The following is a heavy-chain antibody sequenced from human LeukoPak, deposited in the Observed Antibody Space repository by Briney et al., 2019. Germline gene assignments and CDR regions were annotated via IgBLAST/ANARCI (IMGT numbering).Heavy chain of an antibody. D-gene: IGHD5-18*01. CDR2: INGYGSST. V-gene: IGHV3-74*01. J-gene: IGHJ4*02. CDR3: ARDAPGNTALDY. Sequence: AGGSLRLSCAASGFTFVSYWMHWVRQAPGKGLVWVSRINGYGSSTDFADSVKGRFTISRDNAKNTLYLQMNSLRAEDTAVYYCARDAPGNTALDYWGQGTLVTASS. CDR1: GFTFVSYW.